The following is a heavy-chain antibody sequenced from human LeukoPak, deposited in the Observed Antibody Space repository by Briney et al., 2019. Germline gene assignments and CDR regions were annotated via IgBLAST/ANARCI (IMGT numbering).Heavy chain of an antibody. CDR1: GFTFSSYA. CDR2: ISGSGGST. J-gene: IGHJ4*02. D-gene: IGHD2-2*01. CDR3: AKETGYCSSTSCPASLDY. Sequence: GGSLRLSCAASGFTFSSYAMSWVRQAPGKGLEWVSAISGSGGSTYYADSVNGRFTIPRDNSKNTLYLHMNSLRAEDTAVYYCAKETGYCSSTSCPASLDYWGQGALVTVSS. V-gene: IGHV3-23*01.